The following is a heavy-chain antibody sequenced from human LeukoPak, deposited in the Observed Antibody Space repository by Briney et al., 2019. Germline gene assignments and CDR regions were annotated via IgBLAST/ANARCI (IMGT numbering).Heavy chain of an antibody. CDR1: GGSISSGGYY. V-gene: IGHV4-31*03. Sequence: SETLSLTCTVSGGSISSGGYYWSWIRQHPGKGLEWIGYIYYSGSTYYNPSLKSRVTISVDTSKNQFSLKLSSVTAADTAVYYCAREIDLQQEMDVWGQGTTVTVSS. CDR3: AREIDLQQEMDV. CDR2: IYYSGST. D-gene: IGHD1-1*01. J-gene: IGHJ6*02.